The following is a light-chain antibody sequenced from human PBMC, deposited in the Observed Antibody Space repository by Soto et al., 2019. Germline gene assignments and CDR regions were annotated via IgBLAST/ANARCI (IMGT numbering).Light chain of an antibody. CDR1: SSNIGSNY. Sequence: QSVLTKPPSASGTPGQRVTISCSGSSSNIGSNYVYWYQQLPGTATKLLIYRNNQRPSGVPDRFSGSKSGTSASLAISGLRSEDEADYYCAAWDDSLSAVVFGGGTKLTVL. CDR2: RNN. V-gene: IGLV1-47*01. CDR3: AAWDDSLSAVV. J-gene: IGLJ2*01.